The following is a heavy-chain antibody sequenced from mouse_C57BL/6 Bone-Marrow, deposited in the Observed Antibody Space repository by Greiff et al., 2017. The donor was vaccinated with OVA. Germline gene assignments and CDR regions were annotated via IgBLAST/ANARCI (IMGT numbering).Heavy chain of an antibody. J-gene: IGHJ1*03. Sequence: EVQLQESGGGLVKPGGSLKLSCAASGFTFSDYGMHWVRQAPEKGLEWVAYISSGSSTIYYADTVKGRFTISRDNAKNTLFLQMTSLRSEDTAMYYCAIYYGSSYGYFDVWGTGTTVTVSS. CDR3: AIYYGSSYGYFDV. CDR1: GFTFSDYG. CDR2: ISSGSSTI. D-gene: IGHD1-1*01. V-gene: IGHV5-17*01.